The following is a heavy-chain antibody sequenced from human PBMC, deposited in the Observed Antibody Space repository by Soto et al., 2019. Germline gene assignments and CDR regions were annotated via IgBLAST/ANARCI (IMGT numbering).Heavy chain of an antibody. CDR3: ARYSGSYWHYLDF. D-gene: IGHD1-26*01. V-gene: IGHV5-51*01. J-gene: IGHJ4*02. CDR2: IYPGDSDT. Sequence: GESLKISFRASRYSFASHWVAWVRQTPEKGLGWIGTIYPGDSDTEYSSAFRGHVAISAETSVSTAYLQWRSLEATDSAIYYCARYSGSYWHYLDFWGQGTLVTVSS. CDR1: RYSFASHW.